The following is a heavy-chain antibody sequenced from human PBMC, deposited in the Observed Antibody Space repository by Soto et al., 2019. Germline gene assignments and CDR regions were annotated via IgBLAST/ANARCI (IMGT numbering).Heavy chain of an antibody. D-gene: IGHD1-26*01. V-gene: IGHV3-30*18. Sequence: GGSLRLSCAASGFTFSSYGMHWVRQAPGKGLEWVAVISYDGSNKYYADSVKGRFTISRDNSKNTLYLQMNSLRAEDTAVYYCAKDLTGVVGATIPLFDYWGQGTLVTVSS. CDR3: AKDLTGVVGATIPLFDY. J-gene: IGHJ4*02. CDR2: ISYDGSNK. CDR1: GFTFSSYG.